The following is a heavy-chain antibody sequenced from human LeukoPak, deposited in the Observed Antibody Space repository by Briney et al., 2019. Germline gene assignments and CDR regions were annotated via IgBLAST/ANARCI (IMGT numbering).Heavy chain of an antibody. CDR1: GFTFSSYA. Sequence: GASLRLSCAASGFTFSSYAMSWVRQAPGKGLEWVSAISGSGGSTYYADSVKGRFTISRDNSKNTLYLQMNSLRAEDTAVYYCAKADPVVPAAKGDAFDIWGQGTMVTVSS. J-gene: IGHJ3*02. V-gene: IGHV3-23*01. D-gene: IGHD2-2*01. CDR2: ISGSGGST. CDR3: AKADPVVPAAKGDAFDI.